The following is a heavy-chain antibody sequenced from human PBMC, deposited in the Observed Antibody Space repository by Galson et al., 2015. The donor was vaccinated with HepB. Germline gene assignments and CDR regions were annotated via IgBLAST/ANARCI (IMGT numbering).Heavy chain of an antibody. CDR1: GYTFTRYS. Sequence: SVKVSCKASGYTFTRYSMHWVRLAPGQRLEWMGWINNGNGKTGYSKKFQGRVTITRDTSATTAYMELYSLRSEDTAVYYCAREVERGYFDYWGQGTLVTVSS. CDR2: INNGNGKT. V-gene: IGHV1-3*04. CDR3: AREVERGYFDY. D-gene: IGHD2-15*01. J-gene: IGHJ4*02.